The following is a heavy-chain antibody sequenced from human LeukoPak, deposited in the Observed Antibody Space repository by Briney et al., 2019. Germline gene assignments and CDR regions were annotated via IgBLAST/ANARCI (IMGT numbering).Heavy chain of an antibody. CDR2: INHSGST. J-gene: IGHJ4*02. V-gene: IGHV4-34*01. Sequence: SETLSLTCAVYGGSFSGYYWGWIRQPPGKGVEWIGEINHSGSTNYNPSLKSRVTISVDTSKNQFSLKLSSVTAADTAVYYCTRAVVVAATQWGQGTLVTVSS. CDR3: TRAVVVAATQ. CDR1: GGSFSGYY. D-gene: IGHD2-15*01.